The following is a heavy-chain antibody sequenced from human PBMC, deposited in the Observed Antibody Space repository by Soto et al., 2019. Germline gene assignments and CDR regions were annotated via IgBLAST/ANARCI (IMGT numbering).Heavy chain of an antibody. CDR2: ISAYNGNT. J-gene: IGHJ6*03. V-gene: IGHV1-18*01. CDR3: ARGMYYDFWSGSLYDYYYYMDV. CDR1: GSTFTSSG. D-gene: IGHD3-3*01. Sequence: GASAKASCKASGSTFTSSGISWARQSPGKGLEWMACISAYNGNTNYAQKLQGRVTMTTDTSTSTAYMELRSLRSDDTAVYYCARGMYYDFWSGSLYDYYYYMDVWGKGTTVTVSS.